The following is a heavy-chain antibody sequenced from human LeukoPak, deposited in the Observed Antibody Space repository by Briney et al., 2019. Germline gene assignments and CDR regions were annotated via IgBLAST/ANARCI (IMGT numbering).Heavy chain of an antibody. J-gene: IGHJ4*02. V-gene: IGHV3-11*01. Sequence: GGSLRLSCAVSGFTFSDYYMNWIRQAPGKGLEWVSYISSSGSTINYADSVKGRFTISRDNAKNSLYLQINSLRADDTAVYYCARGKSRLVDSFDCWGQGTLVTVSS. CDR2: ISSSGSTI. D-gene: IGHD2-2*01. CDR3: ARGKSRLVDSFDC. CDR1: GFTFSDYY.